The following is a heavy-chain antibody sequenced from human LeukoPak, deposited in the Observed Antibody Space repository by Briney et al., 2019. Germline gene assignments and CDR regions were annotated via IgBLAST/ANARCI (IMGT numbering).Heavy chain of an antibody. D-gene: IGHD5-24*01. CDR2: IIPIFGTA. CDR1: GGTFSSYA. CDR3: ARDALKDGYNYVGY. Sequence: SVKVSCKASGGTFSSYAISWVRQAPGQGLEWMGGIIPIFGTANYAQKFQGRVTITADESTSTAYMELSSLRSEDTAVYYCARDALKDGYNYVGYWGRGTLVTVSS. V-gene: IGHV1-69*13. J-gene: IGHJ4*02.